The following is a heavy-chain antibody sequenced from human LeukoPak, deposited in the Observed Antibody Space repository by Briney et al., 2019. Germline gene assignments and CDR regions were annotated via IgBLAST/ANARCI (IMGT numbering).Heavy chain of an antibody. J-gene: IGHJ2*01. D-gene: IGHD3-9*01. Sequence: PGGSLRLSCAASGFTFSSYWMSWVRQAPGKGLEWVANIKQDGSEKYYVDSVKGRFTISRDNAKNSLYLQMNSLRAEDTAVYYCARDYTYYDILTGYPYWYSDLWGRGTLVTVSS. CDR2: IKQDGSEK. CDR3: ARDYTYYDILTGYPYWYSDL. V-gene: IGHV3-7*01. CDR1: GFTFSSYW.